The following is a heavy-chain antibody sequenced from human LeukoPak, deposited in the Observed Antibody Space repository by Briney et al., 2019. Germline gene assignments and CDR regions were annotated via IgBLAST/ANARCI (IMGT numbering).Heavy chain of an antibody. V-gene: IGHV4-59*01. CDR2: IHYTGST. D-gene: IGHD5-24*01. Sequence: PLETLSLTCTVSGGSISSYYWSWIRQPAGKGLEWIGYIHYTGSTNSNPSLKSRVTISVDTSKNQFSLKLRSVTAADTAVYYCARSEGMATIPFDYWGQETLVTVSS. CDR3: ARSEGMATIPFDY. J-gene: IGHJ4*02. CDR1: GGSISSYY.